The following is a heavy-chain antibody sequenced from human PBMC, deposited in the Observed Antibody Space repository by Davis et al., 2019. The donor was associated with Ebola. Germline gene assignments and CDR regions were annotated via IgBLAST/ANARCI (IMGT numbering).Heavy chain of an antibody. CDR1: GFTFSSYG. V-gene: IGHV3-30*18. CDR2: ISYDGSNK. Sequence: GESLKISCAASGFTFSSYGMHWVRQAPGKGLEWVAVISYDGSNKYYADSVKGRFTISRDNSKNTLYLQMNSLRAEDTAVYYCAKDPWDYWGQGTLVTVSS. J-gene: IGHJ4*02. CDR3: AKDPWDY.